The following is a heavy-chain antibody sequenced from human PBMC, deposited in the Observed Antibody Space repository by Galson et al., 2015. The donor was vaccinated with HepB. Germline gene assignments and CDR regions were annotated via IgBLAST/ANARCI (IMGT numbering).Heavy chain of an antibody. D-gene: IGHD3-10*01. Sequence: SLRLSCAVSGFTLSTYGMTWVRQAPGKGLEGVSAMSGSGGYTYYADSVKGRLTISRDNSRNTLYLQMNNLIAEDTALYYCAKGWGSGSYLFDYWGRGTLVTVSS. CDR3: AKGWGSGSYLFDY. J-gene: IGHJ4*02. CDR1: GFTLSTYG. CDR2: MSGSGGYT. V-gene: IGHV3-23*01.